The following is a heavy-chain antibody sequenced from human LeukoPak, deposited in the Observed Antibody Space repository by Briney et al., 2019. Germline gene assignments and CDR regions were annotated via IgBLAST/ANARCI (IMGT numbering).Heavy chain of an antibody. CDR3: ARLADTTVANYYLDY. CDR1: GCSISNYF. CDR2: IFISGGT. V-gene: IGHV4-4*09. D-gene: IGHD1-26*01. Sequence: PSETLSLTCTVSGCSISNYFWSWLRQPPGKGLVWFGYIFISGGTNYNPSLKSRVTMSEDRSKNQFSLELSSVTAADTAVYYCARLADTTVANYYLDYWGQGTLVPVSS. J-gene: IGHJ4*02.